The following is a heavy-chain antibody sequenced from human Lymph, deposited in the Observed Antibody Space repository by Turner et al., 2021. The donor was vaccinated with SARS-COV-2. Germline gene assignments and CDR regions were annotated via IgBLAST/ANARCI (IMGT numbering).Heavy chain of an antibody. V-gene: IGHV1-69*10. CDR1: GGTFSSSA. CDR2: IIPLLAIA. CDR3: ARIAAPGMGGGVHYYYYAMDV. J-gene: IGHJ6*02. D-gene: IGHD6-13*01. Sequence: QVQLVQSGAAVKKPGSSVKVSCKASGGTFSSSAISWVRQAPGQGLEWMGGIIPLLAIANYAQKFQGRVTITADKSTSTAYMELSSLRSEDTAVYFCARIAAPGMGGGVHYYYYAMDVWGQGTTVTVSS.